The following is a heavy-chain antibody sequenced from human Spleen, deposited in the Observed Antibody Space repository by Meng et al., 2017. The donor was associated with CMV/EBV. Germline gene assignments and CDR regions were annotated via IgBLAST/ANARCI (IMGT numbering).Heavy chain of an antibody. Sequence: GGSLRLSCVASGFIFSTKNMNWVRQAPGKGLEWVSSISSSGPHMYNADSVEGRFTISRDNAKNSLYLQMNSLRAEDTAVYYCARGGFGSGSFRGMDVWGQGTTVTVSS. CDR2: ISSSGPHM. V-gene: IGHV3-21*01. D-gene: IGHD3-22*01. CDR1: GFIFSTKN. CDR3: ARGGFGSGSFRGMDV. J-gene: IGHJ6*02.